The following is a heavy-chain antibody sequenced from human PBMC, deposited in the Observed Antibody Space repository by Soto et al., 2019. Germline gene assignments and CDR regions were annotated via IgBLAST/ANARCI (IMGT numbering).Heavy chain of an antibody. D-gene: IGHD4-17*01. CDR2: IYYSGST. J-gene: IGHJ5*02. V-gene: IGHV4-31*03. CDR3: ARDSLYGDYRNRWFDP. Sequence: SETLSLTCTVSGGSISSGGYYWSWIRQHPGKGLEWIGYIYYSGSTYYNPSLKSRVTISVDTSKNQFSLKPSSVTAADTAVYYCARDSLYGDYRNRWFDPWGQGTLVTVSS. CDR1: GGSISSGGYY.